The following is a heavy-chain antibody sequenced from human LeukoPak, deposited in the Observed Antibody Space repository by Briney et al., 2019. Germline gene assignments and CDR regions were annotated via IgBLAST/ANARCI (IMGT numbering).Heavy chain of an antibody. Sequence: ASVKVSCKASGYTFTGYYMHWVRQAPGQGLEWMGWINPNSGGTNYAQKFQGRVTMTRDTSISTAYMELSRLRSDDTAVYYCATPVYYYDSRAFDIWGQGTMVTVSS. CDR2: INPNSGGT. CDR3: ATPVYYYDSRAFDI. CDR1: GYTFTGYY. V-gene: IGHV1-2*02. J-gene: IGHJ3*02. D-gene: IGHD3-22*01.